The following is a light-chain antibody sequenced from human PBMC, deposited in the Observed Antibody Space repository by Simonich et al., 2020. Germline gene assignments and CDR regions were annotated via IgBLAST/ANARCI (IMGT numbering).Light chain of an antibody. V-gene: IGKV1-8*01. CDR3: QQSYSTPYT. J-gene: IGKJ2*01. CDR1: QGISSY. Sequence: AIRMTQSPSSLSASTGDRVTITCRARQGISSYLAWYQQKPGKAPKLLIYAASTLQSGVPSRFSGSGSGTDFTLTISCLQSEDFATYYCQQSYSTPYTFGQGTKLEIK. CDR2: AAS.